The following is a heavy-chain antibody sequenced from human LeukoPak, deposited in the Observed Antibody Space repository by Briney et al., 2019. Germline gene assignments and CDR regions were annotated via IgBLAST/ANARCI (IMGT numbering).Heavy chain of an antibody. D-gene: IGHD6-19*01. J-gene: IGHJ4*02. CDR3: AKVGDSSGWYWSD. V-gene: IGHV4-4*07. CDR2: IYPSGTT. Sequence: PSETLSLTCGVSGDSIRSYYWSWVRQPAGKGVEWIGHIYPSGTTNYNPSLKSRVTISVDKSKSQFSLRLTSVTSADTAVYYCAKVGDSSGWYWSDWGQGTLVTVSS. CDR1: GDSIRSYY.